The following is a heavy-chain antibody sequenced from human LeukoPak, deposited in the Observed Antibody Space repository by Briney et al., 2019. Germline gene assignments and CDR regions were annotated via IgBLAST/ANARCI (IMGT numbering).Heavy chain of an antibody. V-gene: IGHV1-2*02. Sequence: ASVKVSCKASGYTFVGYYLHWVRQAPGQGLEWMAWINPYTGNTHYAQKFQGRITVTRDTSVSTTYMELSWLTSDDTARYYCAREYSASEHWGQGTLVTLSS. CDR3: AREYSASEH. D-gene: IGHD5-12*01. CDR2: INPYTGNT. J-gene: IGHJ4*02. CDR1: GYTFVGYY.